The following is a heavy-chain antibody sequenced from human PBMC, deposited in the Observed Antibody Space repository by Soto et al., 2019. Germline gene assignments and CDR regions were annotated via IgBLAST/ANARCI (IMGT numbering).Heavy chain of an antibody. J-gene: IGHJ4*02. CDR1: GYTFTSYG. D-gene: IGHD3-22*01. CDR2: ISAYNGNT. Sequence: GASVKVSCKASGYTFTSYGISWVRQAPGQGLEWMGWISAYNGNTNYAQKLQGRVTMTTDTSTSTAYMELRSLRSDDTAVYYCARTVTGYYDSSGYYSSFDYWGQGTLVTVSS. CDR3: ARTVTGYYDSSGYYSSFDY. V-gene: IGHV1-18*01.